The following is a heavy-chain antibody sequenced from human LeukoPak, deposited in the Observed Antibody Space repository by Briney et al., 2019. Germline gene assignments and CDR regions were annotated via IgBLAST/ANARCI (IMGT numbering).Heavy chain of an antibody. CDR3: ASYGDYGGGFDY. J-gene: IGHJ4*02. CDR1: GFTFSSYS. CDR2: ISSSSYI. Sequence: GGSLRLSCAASGFTFSSYSMNWVRQAPGKGLEWVSSISSSSYIYYADSVKGRFTISRDNAKNSLYLQMNSLRAEDTAVYYCASYGDYGGGFDYWGQGTLVTVSS. V-gene: IGHV3-21*01. D-gene: IGHD4-17*01.